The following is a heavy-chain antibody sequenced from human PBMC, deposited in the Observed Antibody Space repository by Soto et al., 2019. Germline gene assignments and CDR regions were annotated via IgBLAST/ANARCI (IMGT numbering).Heavy chain of an antibody. J-gene: IGHJ5*02. Sequence: QVQLVQSGAEVKKPGASVKVSCKASGYTFTSYDINWVRQATGQGLEWMGWMKPNSGNTGYAQKFQGRVTMTWNTSMGTAYMELSSLRSEDTAVYYCARMHYHDSSGNWFDPWGQGTLVTVSS. V-gene: IGHV1-8*01. CDR1: GYTFTSYD. CDR2: MKPNSGNT. CDR3: ARMHYHDSSGNWFDP. D-gene: IGHD3-22*01.